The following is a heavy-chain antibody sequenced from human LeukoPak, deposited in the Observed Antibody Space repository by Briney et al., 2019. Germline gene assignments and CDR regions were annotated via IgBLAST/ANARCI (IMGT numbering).Heavy chain of an antibody. V-gene: IGHV4-34*01. CDR2: INHSGST. J-gene: IGHJ4*02. CDR3: ARVSEGDYVDY. Sequence: PSETLSLTCAVYGGSFSGYYWSWIRQPPGKGLEWIGEINHSGSTNCNPSLKSRVTISVDTSKNQFSLKLSSVTAADTAVYYCARVSEGDYVDYWGQGTLVTVSS. CDR1: GGSFSGYY.